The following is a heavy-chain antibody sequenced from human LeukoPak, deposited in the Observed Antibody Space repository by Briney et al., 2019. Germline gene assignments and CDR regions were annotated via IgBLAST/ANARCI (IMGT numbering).Heavy chain of an antibody. Sequence: ASVKVSCKASGYTFTDYHIHWVRQAPGQGLEWMGWINPNSGGTNYAQKFQGRVTMTRDTSINTVYMELSSLRSDDTAVFYCARGGSVPGRPGWFDPWGQGTLVTVSS. CDR3: ARGGSVPGRPGWFDP. V-gene: IGHV1-2*02. CDR2: INPNSGGT. CDR1: GYTFTDYH. D-gene: IGHD3-16*01. J-gene: IGHJ5*02.